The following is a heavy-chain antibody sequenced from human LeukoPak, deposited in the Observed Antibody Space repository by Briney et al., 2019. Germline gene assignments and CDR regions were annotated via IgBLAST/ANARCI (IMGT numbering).Heavy chain of an antibody. Sequence: GGSLRLSCAASGFTVSSNYMSWVRQAPGKGLEWVSTIYSGGSTYYADSVKGRFTISRDTSKNTLYLQMNSLRGEDTAVYYCARNGYTSGWYRNWGQGTLVTDSS. D-gene: IGHD6-19*01. CDR1: GFTVSSNY. V-gene: IGHV3-53*01. CDR2: IYSGGST. CDR3: ARNGYTSGWYRN. J-gene: IGHJ4*02.